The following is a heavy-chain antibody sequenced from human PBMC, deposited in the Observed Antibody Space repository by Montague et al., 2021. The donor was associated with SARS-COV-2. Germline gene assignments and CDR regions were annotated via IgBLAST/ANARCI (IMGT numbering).Heavy chain of an antibody. Sequence: SETLPLTCTVSSGSISNYYWSWIRQPPGKGLEWIGYVYSSGSTNYNPSLEGRVTMAVDTSKNQFSLKLISVTAADTAVYYCARVRYSDGWTFDYWGQGTLVTVSS. CDR3: ARVRYSDGWTFDY. V-gene: IGHV4-59*13. D-gene: IGHD6-19*01. CDR2: VYSSGST. CDR1: SGSISNYY. J-gene: IGHJ4*02.